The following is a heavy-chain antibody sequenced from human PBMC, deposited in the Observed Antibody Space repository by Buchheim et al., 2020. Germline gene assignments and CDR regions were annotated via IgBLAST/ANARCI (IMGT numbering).Heavy chain of an antibody. CDR3: ARADSVLGQLSFQH. J-gene: IGHJ1*01. V-gene: IGHV1-69*14. Sequence: QVHLVQSGAEVKEPGSSVKVSCKASGGTFSDFGLYWVRQAPGQGLEWMGGTIHIFHRPRYAQKFQERVTFSADTSTNTAYMELSSLRSDDTAVYYCARADSVLGQLSFQHWGQGSL. CDR1: GGTFSDFG. CDR2: TIHIFHRP. D-gene: IGHD2-2*01.